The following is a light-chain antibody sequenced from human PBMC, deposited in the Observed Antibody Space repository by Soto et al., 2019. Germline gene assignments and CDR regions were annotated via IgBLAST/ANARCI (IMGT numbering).Light chain of an antibody. V-gene: IGKV1-9*01. CDR3: QHHNSYSEA. CDR2: AAS. Sequence: ILLTQSPSSLSASVGDRVTITCRASQGIDSSLAWYQQKPGKAPKLLIYAASSLQSGVPSRFSGSGSGTEFTLTISSLQPDDFATYYCQHHNSYSEAFGQGTKVDI. J-gene: IGKJ1*01. CDR1: QGIDSS.